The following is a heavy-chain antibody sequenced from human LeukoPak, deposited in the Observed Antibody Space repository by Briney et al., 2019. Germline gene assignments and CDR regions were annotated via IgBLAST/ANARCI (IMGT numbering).Heavy chain of an antibody. V-gene: IGHV1-2*06. D-gene: IGHD1/OR15-1a*01. CDR1: GYTFTGYY. CDR2: INPNSGGT. CDR3: ARGRTSLANTRLGTDDTFDI. Sequence: ASVKLSCKASGYTFTGYYMHWVRQAPGQGLEWMGRINPNSGGTNYAQKFQGRVTMTRDTSISTAYMELSRLRSDDTAVYYCARGRTSLANTRLGTDDTFDIWGQGTMVTVSS. J-gene: IGHJ3*02.